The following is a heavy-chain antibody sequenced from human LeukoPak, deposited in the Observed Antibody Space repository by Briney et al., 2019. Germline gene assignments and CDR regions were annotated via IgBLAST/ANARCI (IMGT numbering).Heavy chain of an antibody. CDR2: IKQDGSEK. Sequence: GGSLRLSCAASGFTFSSYWMSWVRQAPGKGLEWVANIKQDGSEKYYVDSVKGRFTISRDNAKNSLYLQMNSLRAEDTAVYYCARWYYYDSSGTFDYWGXXTLVTVSS. J-gene: IGHJ4*01. V-gene: IGHV3-7*01. D-gene: IGHD3-22*01. CDR1: GFTFSSYW. CDR3: ARWYYYDSSGTFDY.